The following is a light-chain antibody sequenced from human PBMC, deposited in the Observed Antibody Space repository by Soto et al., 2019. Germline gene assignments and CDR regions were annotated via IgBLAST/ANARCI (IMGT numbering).Light chain of an antibody. CDR1: SSNIGAGYD. CDR2: YDD. J-gene: IGLJ1*01. CDR3: AAWDHSLNGHV. Sequence: QSVLTQPPSVSGAPGQRVTISCTGSSSNIGAGYDVHWYQQIPGTAPKLLIYYDDLLSSGVPARFSGSKSGISASLAISGLQSEDEGDYYCAAWDHSLNGHVFGSGTKLTVL. V-gene: IGLV1-40*01.